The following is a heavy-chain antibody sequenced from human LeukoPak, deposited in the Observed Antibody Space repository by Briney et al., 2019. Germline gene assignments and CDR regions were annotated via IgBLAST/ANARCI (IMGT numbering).Heavy chain of an antibody. Sequence: GGSLRLSCAASGFTFSSYGMHWVRQAPGKGLEWVAFIRYDGSNKYYADSVKGRFTISRDNSKNTLYLQMNSLRAEDTAVYYCAKVTRERFLEWLPGEGGEVYYMDVWGKGTTVTVSS. CDR3: AKVTRERFLEWLPGEGGEVYYMDV. V-gene: IGHV3-30*02. J-gene: IGHJ6*03. CDR2: IRYDGSNK. CDR1: GFTFSSYG. D-gene: IGHD3-3*01.